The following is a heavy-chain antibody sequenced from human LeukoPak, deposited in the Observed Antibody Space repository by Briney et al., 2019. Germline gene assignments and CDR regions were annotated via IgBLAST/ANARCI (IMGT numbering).Heavy chain of an antibody. CDR3: ARVLVPAAIPTHWFDP. CDR2: IYYSGST. D-gene: IGHD2-2*02. J-gene: IGHJ5*02. CDR1: GGSISSGGYY. V-gene: IGHV4-31*03. Sequence: SETLSLTCTVSGGSISSGGYYWSWIRQHPGKGPEWIGYIYYSGSTYYNPSLKSRVTISVDTSKNQFSLKLSSVTAADTAVYYCARVLVPAAIPTHWFDPWGQGTLVTVSS.